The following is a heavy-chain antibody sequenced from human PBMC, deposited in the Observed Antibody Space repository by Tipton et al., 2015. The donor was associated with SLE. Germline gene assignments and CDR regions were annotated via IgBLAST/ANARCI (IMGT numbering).Heavy chain of an antibody. J-gene: IGHJ5*02. CDR3: VRDTKGLQRGFDR. V-gene: IGHV4-61*02. Sequence: TLSLTCTVSGDALNSYSYYWGWIRQPAGKGLEWIGRVYITGETDYSPSLKSRVTISVDTSKNQFSLSLRSLTAADTAVYYCVRDTKGLQRGFDRCGQGTLVTVSS. CDR1: GDALNSYSYY. CDR2: VYITGET.